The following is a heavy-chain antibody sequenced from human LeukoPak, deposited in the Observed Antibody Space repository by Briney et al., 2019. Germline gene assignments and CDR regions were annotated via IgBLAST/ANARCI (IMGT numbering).Heavy chain of an antibody. CDR3: ARDRVGAILYFDY. CDR2: ISGSGGST. CDR1: GIIFSSYS. Sequence: GGSLRLSCAASGIIFSSYSMNWVRQAPGKGLEWVSGISGSGGSTYYADSVKGRFTISRDNSKNTLYLQMNSLRAEDTAVYYSARDRVGAILYFDYWGQGTLVTVSS. D-gene: IGHD1-26*01. J-gene: IGHJ4*02. V-gene: IGHV3-23*01.